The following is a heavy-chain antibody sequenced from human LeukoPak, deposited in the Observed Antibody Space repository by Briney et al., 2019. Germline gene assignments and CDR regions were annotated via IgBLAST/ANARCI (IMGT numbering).Heavy chain of an antibody. CDR3: ARVLDITGTIFDAFDI. D-gene: IGHD1-20*01. CDR2: ISSSGTYM. CDR1: GFTFTTYK. Sequence: GGSLRLSCAASGFTFTTYKMNWVRQAPGKGLEWVSSISSSGTYMYYADSVKGRFTISRDNAKNSVYLQMNSLRAEDTAVYYCARVLDITGTIFDAFDIWGQGTMVTVSS. V-gene: IGHV3-21*06. J-gene: IGHJ3*02.